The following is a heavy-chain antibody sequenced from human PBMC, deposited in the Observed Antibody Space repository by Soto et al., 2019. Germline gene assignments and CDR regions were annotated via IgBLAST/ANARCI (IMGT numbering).Heavy chain of an antibody. CDR1: GMTFSNAW. D-gene: IGHD3-3*01. J-gene: IGHJ5*02. CDR2: IKNKIDGGTT. CDR3: TTREFAFGSGYPTYFET. V-gene: IGHV3-15*01. Sequence: PGGSLRLSCTASGMTFSNAWMNWVRQAPGKGPEWVGRIKNKIDGGTTDYAAPVKGRFSISRDDSQNTLYLQMNSLRTEDTAVYYCTTREFAFGSGYPTYFETWGGGT.